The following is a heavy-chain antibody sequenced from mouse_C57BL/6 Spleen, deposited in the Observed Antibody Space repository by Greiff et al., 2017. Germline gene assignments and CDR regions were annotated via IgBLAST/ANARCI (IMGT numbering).Heavy chain of an antibody. J-gene: IGHJ2*01. D-gene: IGHD1-1*01. V-gene: IGHV1-62-2*01. CDR3: ARHEGHYGSSYFDY. CDR2: FYPGSGSI. CDR1: GYTFTEYT. Sequence: QVQLKESGAELVKPGASVKLSCKASGYTFTEYTLHWVKQRSGQGLAWIGWFYPGSGSIKYNEKFKDTATLTADKSSSTVYMEISRLTSEDSAFYVCARHEGHYGSSYFDYWGQGTTLTVSS.